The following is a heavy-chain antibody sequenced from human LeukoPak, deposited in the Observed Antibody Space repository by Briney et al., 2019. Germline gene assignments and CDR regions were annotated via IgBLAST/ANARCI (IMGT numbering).Heavy chain of an antibody. Sequence: ESGPTLVNPTQTLTLTCTFSGFSLTTTGMSVSWVRQPPRKGLEWLTLFDWDNDKYYHAHMKSRVIVSNDTSTNQVVLRLTYMQPADTGTYYCARVRIAVRDKKGFHFDNWGQGTLVTVS. CDR3: ARVRIAVRDKKGFHFDN. D-gene: IGHD6-19*01. V-gene: IGHV2-70*20. CDR1: GFSLTTTGMS. CDR2: FDWDNDK. J-gene: IGHJ4*02.